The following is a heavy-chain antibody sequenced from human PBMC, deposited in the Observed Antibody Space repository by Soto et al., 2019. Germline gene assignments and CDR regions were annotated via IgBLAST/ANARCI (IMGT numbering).Heavy chain of an antibody. CDR1: GFTFCSYA. CDR3: AKISRSPYYDSSAYH. Sequence: EVQLLESGGGLVQPGGSLRLSCAASGFTFCSYAMSWVRQAPGKGLEWVSAISGSGGTTYYADSMKGRFTISRDHSKHTRYLQMNNLRADDTAVYYSAKISRSPYYDSSAYHWGQGTLVTVSS. D-gene: IGHD3-22*01. V-gene: IGHV3-23*01. CDR2: ISGSGGTT. J-gene: IGHJ4*02.